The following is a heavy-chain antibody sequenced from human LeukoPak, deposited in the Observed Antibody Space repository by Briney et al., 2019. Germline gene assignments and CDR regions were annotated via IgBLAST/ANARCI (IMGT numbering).Heavy chain of an antibody. CDR1: GLPFDDYA. CDR3: AKGSGGLLAYAFDI. D-gene: IGHD2-15*01. Sequence: PGGSLRLSCAASGLPFDDYAMHWVRQAPGKGREGVEGISWNSGSIGYADSVKGRFTISRDNAKNSLYLQMNSLRAEDMALYYCAKGSGGLLAYAFDIWGQGTMVTVSS. J-gene: IGHJ3*02. CDR2: ISWNSGSI. V-gene: IGHV3-9*03.